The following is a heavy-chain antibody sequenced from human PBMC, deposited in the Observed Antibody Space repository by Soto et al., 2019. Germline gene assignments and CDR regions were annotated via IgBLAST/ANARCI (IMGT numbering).Heavy chain of an antibody. Sequence: QVQLVQSGAEVKKPGSSVKVSCKASVGTFSSYAISWVRQAPGQGLEWMGGIIPIFGTANYAQKFQGRVTITADESTSTAYMELSSLRSEDTAVYYCARDGSPYHDYGMDVWGQGTTVTVSS. CDR1: VGTFSSYA. CDR3: ARDGSPYHDYGMDV. CDR2: IIPIFGTA. D-gene: IGHD1-26*01. J-gene: IGHJ6*02. V-gene: IGHV1-69*01.